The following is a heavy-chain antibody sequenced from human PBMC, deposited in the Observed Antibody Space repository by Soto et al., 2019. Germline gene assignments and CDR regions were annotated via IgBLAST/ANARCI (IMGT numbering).Heavy chain of an antibody. D-gene: IGHD3-22*01. V-gene: IGHV1-18*01. CDR1: GYSFSSYG. Sequence: QVQLVQSGAELRKPGASVKVSCKASGYSFSSYGINWVRQAPGQGLEWMGWINTYNGNRNYAQKFEDRVTMTTATSTNTFYMELRSLKSDDTAIYYCARDRLRGYDSSGFYSWGQGTLVTVSS. CDR2: INTYNGNR. CDR3: ARDRLRGYDSSGFYS. J-gene: IGHJ4*02.